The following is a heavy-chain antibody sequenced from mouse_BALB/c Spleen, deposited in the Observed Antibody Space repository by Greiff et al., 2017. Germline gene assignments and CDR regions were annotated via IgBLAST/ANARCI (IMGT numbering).Heavy chain of an antibody. Sequence: QVQLQQPGAELVKPGASVKMSCKASGYTFTSYNMHWVKQTPGQGLEWIGAIYPGNGDTSYNQKFKGKATLTADKSSSTAYMQLSSLTSEDSAVYYCARETTVVAGFDYWGQGTTLTVSA. CDR2: IYPGNGDT. V-gene: IGHV1-12*01. CDR3: ARETTVVAGFDY. D-gene: IGHD1-1*01. J-gene: IGHJ2*01. CDR1: GYTFTSYN.